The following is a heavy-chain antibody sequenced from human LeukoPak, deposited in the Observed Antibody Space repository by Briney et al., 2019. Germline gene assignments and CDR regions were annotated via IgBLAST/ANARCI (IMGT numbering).Heavy chain of an antibody. CDR2: ISNSGLTI. CDR3: ATVETGTTFLDY. D-gene: IGHD1-7*01. J-gene: IGHJ4*02. V-gene: IGHV3-48*03. Sequence: GGPLRLSCAASRFTFSSYEMNWVRQAPGKGLEWVSYISNSGLTIYYADSVKGRFTISRDNAKNSLYLQMNSLRADDTAVYYCATVETGTTFLDYWGQGTLVAVSS. CDR1: RFTFSSYE.